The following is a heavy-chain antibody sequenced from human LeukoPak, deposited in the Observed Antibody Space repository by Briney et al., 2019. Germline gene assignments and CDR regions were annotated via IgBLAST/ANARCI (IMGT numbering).Heavy chain of an antibody. CDR3: ARRAAGTSTASWFDP. CDR1: GYSFTSYW. CDR2: IYPGDSDT. D-gene: IGHD1-7*01. J-gene: IGHJ5*02. V-gene: IGHV5-51*01. Sequence: GESLKISCKGSGYSFTSYWIGWVRQMPGKGLEWMGIIYPGDSDTRYSPFFQGQVTISADKSISTAYLQWSSLKASDTAMYYCARRAAGTSTASWFDPWGQGTLVTVSS.